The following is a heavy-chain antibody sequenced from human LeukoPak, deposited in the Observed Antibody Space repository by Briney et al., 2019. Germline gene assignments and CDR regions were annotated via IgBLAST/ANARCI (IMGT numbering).Heavy chain of an antibody. D-gene: IGHD6-13*01. V-gene: IGHV4-31*03. CDR2: IYYSGST. CDR1: GGSISSGGYY. Sequence: SETLSLTCTVSGGSISSGGYYWSWIRQHPGKGLEWIGYIYYSGSTYYNPSLKSRVTISVDTSKNQFSLKLSSVTAADAAVYYCARGKRGYSSSWYDYWGQGTLVTVSS. J-gene: IGHJ4*02. CDR3: ARGKRGYSSSWYDY.